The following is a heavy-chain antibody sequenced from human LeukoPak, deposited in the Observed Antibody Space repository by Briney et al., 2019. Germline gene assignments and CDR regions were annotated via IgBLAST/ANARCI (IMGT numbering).Heavy chain of an antibody. CDR1: GYTFTSYY. V-gene: IGHV1-46*01. J-gene: IGHJ4*02. D-gene: IGHD2-2*01. CDR3: ARVAQYCSSTSCLGY. CDR2: INPSGGST. Sequence: ASVKVSYKASGYTFTSYYMHWVRQAPGQGLEWMGIINPSGGSTSYAQKFQGRVTMTRDTSTSTVYMELSSLRSEDTAVYYCARVAQYCSSTSCLGYWGQGTLVTVSS.